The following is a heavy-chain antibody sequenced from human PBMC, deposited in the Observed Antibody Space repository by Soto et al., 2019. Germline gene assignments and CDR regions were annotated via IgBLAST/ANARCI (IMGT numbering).Heavy chain of an antibody. CDR1: GFTFSNAW. Sequence: EVQLVESGGGLVKPGGSLRLSCAASGFTFSNAWMNWVRQAPGKGLEWVGRIKSKTDGGTTDYAAPVKGRFPISRDDSKNTLYLQMNSLKTEDTAVYYCTTGLTDYYDSSGYYLLDYWGQGTLVTVSS. CDR3: TTGLTDYYDSSGYYLLDY. CDR2: IKSKTDGGTT. D-gene: IGHD3-22*01. V-gene: IGHV3-15*07. J-gene: IGHJ4*02.